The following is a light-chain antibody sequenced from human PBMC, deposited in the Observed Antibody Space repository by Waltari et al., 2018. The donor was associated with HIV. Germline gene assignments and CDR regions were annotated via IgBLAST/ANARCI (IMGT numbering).Light chain of an antibody. CDR1: QSIATS. Sequence: DLQITQSPSTLSASIGDRVPLTCRASQSIATSLAWYQQKPGKSPKLLIYRASNLETGVPPRFSGSGSGTEFSLTINALQADDFATYYCQQSDGGSRTFGQGTTV. V-gene: IGKV1-5*03. CDR3: QQSDGGSRT. CDR2: RAS. J-gene: IGKJ1*01.